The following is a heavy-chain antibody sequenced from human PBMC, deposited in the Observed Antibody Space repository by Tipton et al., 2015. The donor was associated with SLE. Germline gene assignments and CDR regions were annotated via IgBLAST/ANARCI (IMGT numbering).Heavy chain of an antibody. J-gene: IGHJ4*02. Sequence: LRLSCTVFGDSINGYYWSWIRQSAGKGLEWIGRIYSSGVTHYTSSLKSRVTMSVDTSQNHFSLTLSSVTAADTAVYYCARRGVTIFDESDFWGQGALVAVSS. CDR3: ARRGVTIFDESDF. D-gene: IGHD3-3*01. CDR2: IYSSGVT. V-gene: IGHV4-4*07. CDR1: GDSINGYY.